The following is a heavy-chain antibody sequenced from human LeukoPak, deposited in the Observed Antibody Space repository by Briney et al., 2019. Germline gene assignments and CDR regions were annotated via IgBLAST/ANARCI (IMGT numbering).Heavy chain of an antibody. V-gene: IGHV1-2*02. Sequence: ASVKVSCKASGYTFTGYYMHWVRQAPGQGLEWMGWINPNSGGTNYAQKFQGRVTMTRDTSISTAYMELSRLRSDDTAVYYCARGYFDWLSIYSGYDSYFDYWGQGALVTVSS. J-gene: IGHJ4*02. CDR2: INPNSGGT. CDR1: GYTFTGYY. D-gene: IGHD3-9*01. CDR3: ARGYFDWLSIYSGYDSYFDY.